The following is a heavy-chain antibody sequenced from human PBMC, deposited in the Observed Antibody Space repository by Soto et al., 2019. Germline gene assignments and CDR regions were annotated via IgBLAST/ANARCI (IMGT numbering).Heavy chain of an antibody. J-gene: IGHJ4*02. Sequence: PGEALEISCKGPGYIFNNYWITWGRHLPGKGLEWLGRIHPSDYHTNYKPSFQGHVTISTDKSISTAYLQWNSLKASDTAMYYCARLGAISPLDYWGQGTLVTVSS. V-gene: IGHV5-10-1*01. D-gene: IGHD2-2*02. CDR2: IHPSDYHT. CDR3: ARLGAISPLDY. CDR1: GYIFNNYW.